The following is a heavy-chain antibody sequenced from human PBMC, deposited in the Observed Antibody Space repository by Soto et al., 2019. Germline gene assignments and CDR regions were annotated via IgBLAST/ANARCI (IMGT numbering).Heavy chain of an antibody. CDR3: ARGPHLGY. CDR1: CGSISSGGYS. J-gene: IGHJ4*02. CDR2: IXHNGST. Sequence: TLSLTCAVSCGSISSGGYSWSWIRQPPGKGLEXLGYIXHNGSTYYKPSXKSRVTISVERSQNQFYLKLSYVTDEDTAVYYCARGPHLGYWGQGTLVTVYS. V-gene: IGHV4-30-2*01.